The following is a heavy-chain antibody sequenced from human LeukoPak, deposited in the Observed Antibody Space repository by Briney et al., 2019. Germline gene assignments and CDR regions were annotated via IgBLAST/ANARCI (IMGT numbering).Heavy chain of an antibody. V-gene: IGHV4-4*02. J-gene: IGHJ4*02. D-gene: IGHD4-17*01. CDR2: TSHDGNA. CDR3: AKHGVRYFDS. CDR1: GGSISTNTW. Sequence: SETLSLTCAVSGGSISTNTWWSWVRQPPGKGLEWIGQTSHDGNADYTPSLKSRVTISVDKSKNQLSLKLNSVTAADSAVYYCAKHGVRYFDSWGQGTLITVSS.